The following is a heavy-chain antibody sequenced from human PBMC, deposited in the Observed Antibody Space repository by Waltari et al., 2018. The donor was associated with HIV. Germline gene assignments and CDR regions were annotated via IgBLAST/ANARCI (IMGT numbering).Heavy chain of an antibody. CDR3: ARMQRFYGSEQSRYFYFGMDV. CDR1: GFIVSDTY. V-gene: IGHV3-53*01. D-gene: IGHD3-16*02. J-gene: IGHJ6*02. CDR2: LYSNGNT. Sequence: EVQLVESGGNLTRPGGSLRLSCVGSGFIVSDTYISWVRQAPGKGPEWVSVLYSNGNTLYGGSVKGRFTIFRDNSKNTLYLQMNTLRVDDTAVYYCARMQRFYGSEQSRYFYFGMDVWGQGTTVTVSS.